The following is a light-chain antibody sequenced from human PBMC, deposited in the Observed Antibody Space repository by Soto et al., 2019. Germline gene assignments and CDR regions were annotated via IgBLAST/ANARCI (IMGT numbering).Light chain of an antibody. CDR1: NKDIGLHDF. CDR3: SSYTSTFTWV. V-gene: IGLV2-14*01. J-gene: IGLJ3*02. Sequence: QSALTQPASVSGSPGQSITISCTGTNKDIGLHDFVSWHQQHPGKAPKFIIYGISNRPSGVSNRFSGSKSGNTASLTISGLQVDDEAHYYCSSYTSTFTWVFGGGTKLTVI. CDR2: GIS.